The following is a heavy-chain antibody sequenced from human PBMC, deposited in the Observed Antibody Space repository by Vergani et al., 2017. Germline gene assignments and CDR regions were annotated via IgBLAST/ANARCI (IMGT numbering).Heavy chain of an antibody. V-gene: IGHV2-5*01. CDR3: AHAYYDFWSGYYAPVY. CDR2: IYWNDDK. CDR1: GFSLSTSGVG. Sequence: QITLKESGPTLVKPTQTLTLTCTFSGFSLSTSGVGVGWIRQPPGKALEWLALIYWNDDKRYSPSLKSRLTITKDTSKTQVVLTMTNMDPVDTATYYCAHAYYDFWSGYYAPVYWGQGTLVTVSS. D-gene: IGHD3-3*01. J-gene: IGHJ4*02.